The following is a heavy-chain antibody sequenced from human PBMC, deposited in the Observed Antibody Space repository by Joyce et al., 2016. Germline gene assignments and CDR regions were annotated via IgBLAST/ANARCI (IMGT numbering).Heavy chain of an antibody. CDR3: AKGPTVSTDYYFYYMAV. CDR2: ISGGVDNT. D-gene: IGHD4-11*01. J-gene: IGHJ6*03. CDR1: GFTFNNYA. V-gene: IGHV3-23*01. Sequence: EVQLLESGGGLVQPGGSLRLSCAASGFTFNNYAMSWVGQAPGKGLECVSIISGGVDNTYSADSVKGRFTISRDNSKNTLFLQMNNLRAEDTALYYCAKGPTVSTDYYFYYMAVWGKGTTVTVSS.